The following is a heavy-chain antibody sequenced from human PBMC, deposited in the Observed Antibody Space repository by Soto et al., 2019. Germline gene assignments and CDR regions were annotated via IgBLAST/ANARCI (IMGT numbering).Heavy chain of an antibody. J-gene: IGHJ4*02. V-gene: IGHV4-34*01. CDR2: IHHGGST. D-gene: IGHD3-10*01. CDR1: GGPFGGFD. CDR3: ARGYRISMVILTTTYFDS. Sequence: SETLALACAVNGGPFGGFDGTWIRQSPGKGLEWIGEIHHGGSTNYNPSLKSRVTMSLDTSKNQFSLRLTSVTAADTAVYYCARGYRISMVILTTTYFDSWGQATPVTVSS.